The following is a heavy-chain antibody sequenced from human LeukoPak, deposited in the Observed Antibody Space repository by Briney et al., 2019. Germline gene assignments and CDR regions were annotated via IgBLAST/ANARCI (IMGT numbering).Heavy chain of an antibody. CDR2: IKSKADGGTT. CDR3: TTSEDY. V-gene: IGHV3-15*01. J-gene: IGHJ4*02. Sequence: PGGSLRLSCAASGSTFSNAWMSWVRQAPGKGLEWAGRIKSKADGGTTDYAAPVKGRFTISRDDSKNTLYLQMNSLKTEDTAVYYCTTSEDYWGQGTLVTVSS. CDR1: GSTFSNAW.